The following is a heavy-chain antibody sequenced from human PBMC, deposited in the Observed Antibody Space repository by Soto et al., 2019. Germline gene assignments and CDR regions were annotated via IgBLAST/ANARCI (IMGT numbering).Heavy chain of an antibody. V-gene: IGHV3-23*01. CDR1: GFSFAGYA. D-gene: IGHD3-3*01. Sequence: GSLRLSCAAPGFSFAGYALTWVRQAPGKGLEWLSAVSGGGASTYYADSVRGRFSISRDVSGNMIYLQLNRLTAGDTATYYCAKTQTFNGYYGGFDAWGQGTRVTVSS. J-gene: IGHJ4*02. CDR3: AKTQTFNGYYGGFDA. CDR2: VSGGGAST.